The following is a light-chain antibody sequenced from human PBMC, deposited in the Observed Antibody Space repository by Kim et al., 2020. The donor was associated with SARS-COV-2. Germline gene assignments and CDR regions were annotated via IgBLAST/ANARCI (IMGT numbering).Light chain of an antibody. V-gene: IGKV3-20*01. CDR1: QSVSRNY. CDR2: GAS. CDR3: QQYDSSRT. J-gene: IGKJ1*01. Sequence: PGERATLSCRASQSVSRNYLAWYQQKPGQAPSLLIYGASSRATGVPDRFSGSGSGTDFTLTITRLEPEDFAVYYCQQYDSSRTFGQGTKVDIK.